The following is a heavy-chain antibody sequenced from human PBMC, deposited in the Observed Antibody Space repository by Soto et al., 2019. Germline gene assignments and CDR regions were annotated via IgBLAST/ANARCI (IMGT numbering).Heavy chain of an antibody. CDR2: SSAYNGKT. V-gene: IGHV1-18*01. Sequence: QVQLVQSGAEVKKPGASVKVSCKASGYTFTSYGIRWVRQARGQGLEWMGWSSAYNGKTNYAQKLQGRVTMTTDTSTSTAYMELRSLRSDDTAVYYCARVKIAAPYYYYGMDVWGQGTTVTVSS. CDR3: ARVKIAAPYYYYGMDV. J-gene: IGHJ6*02. CDR1: GYTFTSYG. D-gene: IGHD6-25*01.